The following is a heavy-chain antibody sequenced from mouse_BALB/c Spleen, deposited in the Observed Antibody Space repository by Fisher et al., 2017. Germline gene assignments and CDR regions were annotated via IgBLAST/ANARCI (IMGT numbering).Heavy chain of an antibody. D-gene: IGHD3-3*01. CDR3: ARSRAYYAMDY. Sequence: RFTISRDNAKNTLYLEMSSLRSEDTALYYCARSRAYYAMDYWGQGTSVTVSS. J-gene: IGHJ4*01. V-gene: IGHV5-12*03.